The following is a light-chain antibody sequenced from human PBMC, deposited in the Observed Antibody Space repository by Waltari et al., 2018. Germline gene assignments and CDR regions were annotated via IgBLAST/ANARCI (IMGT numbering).Light chain of an antibody. CDR1: QSVSRA. CDR3: QHYLRLPVT. J-gene: IGKJ1*01. CDR2: GAS. V-gene: IGKV3-20*01. Sequence: EIVLTQSPGTLSLSLGERATVSCRASQSVSRALAWYQQKHGQAPRHLIYGASTRATGIPDRFSGIGSGTDFSLTISRLEPDDFAVYFCQHYLRLPVTFGQGTTVEI.